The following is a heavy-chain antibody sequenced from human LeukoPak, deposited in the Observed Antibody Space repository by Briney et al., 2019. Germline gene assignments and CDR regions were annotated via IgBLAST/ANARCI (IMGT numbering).Heavy chain of an antibody. V-gene: IGHV5-51*01. J-gene: IGHJ6*03. D-gene: IGHD2-8*01. CDR1: GYSFTSYW. CDR2: IYPDDSDT. CDR3: ARLAFCTNAVCFSNYYYSMDV. Sequence: PGESLKISCKGSGYSFTSYWIGWVRQLPGKGLEWMGIIYPDDSDTKYGPSFQGQVTISADKSISTAYLQWSSLKASDTAMYYCARLAFCTNAVCFSNYYYSMDVWGRGTTVTVSS.